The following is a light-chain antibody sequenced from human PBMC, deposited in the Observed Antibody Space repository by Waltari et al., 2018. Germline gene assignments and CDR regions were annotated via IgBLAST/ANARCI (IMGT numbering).Light chain of an antibody. CDR1: SSDVGGYNY. CDR3: SSYTSSSTPW. Sequence: QSALTQPASVSGSPGQSITISCTGTSSDVGGYNYVSWYQQHPGKAPTLMIYDVSKRPSGVSNRFSGSKSGNTASLTISGLQAEDEADYYCSSYTSSSTPWFGGGTKLTVL. J-gene: IGLJ3*02. V-gene: IGLV2-14*01. CDR2: DVS.